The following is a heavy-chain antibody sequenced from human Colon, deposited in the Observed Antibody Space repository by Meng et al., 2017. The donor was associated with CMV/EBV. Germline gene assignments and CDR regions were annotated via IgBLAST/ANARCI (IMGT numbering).Heavy chain of an antibody. V-gene: IGHV4-39*07. J-gene: IGHJ6*02. CDR1: GGSIRSNNYY. Sequence: SETLSLTCSVSGGSIRSNNYYWGWIRQPPGKGLEWIGSISYSGTTFYNPSLKSRVTISLDTSKNHFSLNLNSVTAADTAVYYCARVLGVTFGVAFYNYYGMDIWGQGNTVTVSS. CDR2: ISYSGTT. CDR3: ARVLGVTFGVAFYNYYGMDI. D-gene: IGHD3-3*01.